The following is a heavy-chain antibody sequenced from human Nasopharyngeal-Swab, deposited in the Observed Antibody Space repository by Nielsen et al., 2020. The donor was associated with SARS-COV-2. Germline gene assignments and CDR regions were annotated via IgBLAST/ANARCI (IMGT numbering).Heavy chain of an antibody. V-gene: IGHV4-4*02. J-gene: IGHJ5*02. CDR2: IYHSGST. CDR1: DGSVSSSNW. Sequence: SETLSLTCAVSDGSVSSSNWCSWARQPPSKGLEWIGEIYHSGSTNYNPSLKSRVTISVDKSKNQFSLKLSSVTAADTAVYYCARGVPITLVGVVSSGGNQFDPWGQGTLVTVSS. CDR3: ARGVPITLVGVVSSGGNQFDP. D-gene: IGHD3-3*01.